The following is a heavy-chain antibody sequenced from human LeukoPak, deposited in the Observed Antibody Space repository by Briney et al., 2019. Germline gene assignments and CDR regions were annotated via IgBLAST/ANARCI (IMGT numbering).Heavy chain of an antibody. Sequence: GASVKVSCKASGYTFTSYGISWVPQAPGQGLEWMGWIGPYNGNTNYAQNLQGRVTMTTDTSTSTAYMELGSLGSDDTAVYYCARDQDSLVRGVIGYWGQGTLVTVSS. J-gene: IGHJ4*02. V-gene: IGHV1-18*01. CDR2: IGPYNGNT. CDR1: GYTFTSYG. D-gene: IGHD3-10*01. CDR3: ARDQDSLVRGVIGY.